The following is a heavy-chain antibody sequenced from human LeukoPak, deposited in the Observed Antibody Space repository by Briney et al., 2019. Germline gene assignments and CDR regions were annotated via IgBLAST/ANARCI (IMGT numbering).Heavy chain of an antibody. Sequence: GESLQISCQGSGYSFTSYWIGWVRQMPGKGLEWMGIIYPGDSDTRYSPSFQGQVTISADKSISTAYLQWSSLKASDTAMYYCARFDYYDSSGPIPLPWGQGTLVTVSS. CDR3: ARFDYYDSSGPIPLP. V-gene: IGHV5-51*01. J-gene: IGHJ5*02. CDR2: IYPGDSDT. D-gene: IGHD3-22*01. CDR1: GYSFTSYW.